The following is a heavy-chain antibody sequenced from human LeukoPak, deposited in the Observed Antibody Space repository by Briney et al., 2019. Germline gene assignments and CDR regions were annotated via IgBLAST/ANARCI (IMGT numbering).Heavy chain of an antibody. Sequence: PSETLSLTCTVSGGSTNTDYWSWIRQPAGKGLEWLGRIYSSGTTDYNPSLNSRVTMSLDTSQNQFSLRLSSVTAADTAVYYCARDLLDSSGYPLFDPWGQGTLVTVSS. CDR2: IYSSGTT. V-gene: IGHV4-4*07. CDR3: ARDLLDSSGYPLFDP. J-gene: IGHJ5*02. CDR1: GGSTNTDY. D-gene: IGHD3-22*01.